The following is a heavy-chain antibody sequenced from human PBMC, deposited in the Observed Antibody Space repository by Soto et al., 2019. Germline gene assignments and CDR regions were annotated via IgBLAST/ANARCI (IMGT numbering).Heavy chain of an antibody. CDR2: IYTGDSDT. CDR1: GYXFTNYW. J-gene: IGHJ6*02. V-gene: IGHV5-51*01. CDR3: AASIFYYGMDV. Sequence: EXLKISCKCSGYXFTNYWVVWVRQMPGKGLELIGIIYTGDSDTKYNPSFQGQVTISAEKSITTTYLQWSSLKSSDTAIYYCAASIFYYGMDVWGQGTTGTVSS.